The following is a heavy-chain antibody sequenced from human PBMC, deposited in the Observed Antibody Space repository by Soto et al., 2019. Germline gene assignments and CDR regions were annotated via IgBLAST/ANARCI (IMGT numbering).Heavy chain of an antibody. V-gene: IGHV1-3*01. J-gene: IGHJ6*02. D-gene: IGHD6-6*01. Sequence: QVQLVQSGAEVKKPGASVKVSCKASGYTFTSYAMHWVRQAPGQRLEWMGWINAGNGNTKYSQKFQGRVTITRDTSASTAYMELSSLRSEDTAVYYCARTHKGKAAHYGMDVWGQGTTVTVSS. CDR2: INAGNGNT. CDR3: ARTHKGKAAHYGMDV. CDR1: GYTFTSYA.